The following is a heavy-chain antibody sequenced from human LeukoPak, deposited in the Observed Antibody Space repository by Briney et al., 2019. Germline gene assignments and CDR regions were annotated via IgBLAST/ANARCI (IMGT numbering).Heavy chain of an antibody. V-gene: IGHV1-69*13. J-gene: IGHJ6*02. Sequence: SVKVSCKASGGTFSSYAISWVRQAPGQGLEWMGGIIPIFGTANYAQKFQGRVTVTADESTSTAYMELSSLRSEDTAVYYCARVPSYSYYRYYYYGMDVWGQGTTVTVSS. CDR1: GGTFSSYA. CDR2: IIPIFGTA. CDR3: ARVPSYSYYRYYYYGMDV. D-gene: IGHD5-18*01.